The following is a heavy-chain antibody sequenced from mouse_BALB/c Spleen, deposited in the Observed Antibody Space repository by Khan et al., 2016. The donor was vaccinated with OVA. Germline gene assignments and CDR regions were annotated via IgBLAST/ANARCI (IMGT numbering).Heavy chain of an antibody. Sequence: EVELVESGGGLVQPGGSLKLSCAASGFTFNSYTMSWVRQTPEKRLEWVAFISHGGGNTNYPDTVKGRFTFSRDNAKNTLYLQMSSLKSEDTAMYYCARPSTTEYDYAMDYWGQGTSVTVSS. V-gene: IGHV5-12-2*01. CDR1: GFTFNSYT. D-gene: IGHD1-1*01. J-gene: IGHJ4*01. CDR2: ISHGGGNT. CDR3: ARPSTTEYDYAMDY.